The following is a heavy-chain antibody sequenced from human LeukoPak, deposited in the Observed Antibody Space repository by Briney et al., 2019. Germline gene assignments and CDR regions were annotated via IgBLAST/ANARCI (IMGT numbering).Heavy chain of an antibody. V-gene: IGHV4-34*01. CDR2: INHSGST. CDR1: GGSSSGYY. J-gene: IGHJ5*02. Sequence: SETLSLTCAVYGGSSSGYYWSWIRQPPGKGLEWIGEINHSGSTNYNPSLKSRVTISVDTSKNQFSLKLSSVTAADTAVYYCARGGYSYGRLKNWFDPWGQGTLVTVSS. CDR3: ARGGYSYGRLKNWFDP. D-gene: IGHD5-18*01.